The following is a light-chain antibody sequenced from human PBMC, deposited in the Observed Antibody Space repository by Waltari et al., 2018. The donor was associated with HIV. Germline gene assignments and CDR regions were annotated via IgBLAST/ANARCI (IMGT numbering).Light chain of an antibody. CDR1: QSIGTS. CDR3: QQANNFPHS. CDR2: EAA. V-gene: IGKV1-12*01. Sequence: DTQMTQSPSSVSASVGDRVTITCRASQSIGTSVAWYQQKPDRTPKLLIFEAARLQTGVPSRFSGSGSGTDFTLTITSLQPEDLATYYWQQANNFPHSFGQGT. J-gene: IGKJ2*03.